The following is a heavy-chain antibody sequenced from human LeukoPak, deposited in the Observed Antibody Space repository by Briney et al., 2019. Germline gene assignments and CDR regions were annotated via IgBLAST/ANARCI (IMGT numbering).Heavy chain of an antibody. V-gene: IGHV3-48*01. CDR1: GFTFSSYS. D-gene: IGHD6-13*01. CDR2: ISSSSSTI. CDR3: ARGGVAAPGH. Sequence: GGSLRLSCAASGFTFSSYSMNWVRQAPGKGLEWVSYISSSSSTIYYADSVKGRFTISRDNAKNSLYLQMNSLRAEDTAVYYCARGGVAAPGHWGQGTLVTVSS. J-gene: IGHJ1*01.